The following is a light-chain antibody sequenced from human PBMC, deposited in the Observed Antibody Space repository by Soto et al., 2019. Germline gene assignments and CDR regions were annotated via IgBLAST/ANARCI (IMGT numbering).Light chain of an antibody. CDR2: DAS. V-gene: IGKV3-11*01. CDR3: QQRSNWHPALT. CDR1: QSVSSY. Sequence: EIVLTQSPATLSLSPGERATLSCRASQSVSSYLAWYQQKPGQAPRLLIYDASNRATGIPARFSGSGSGTDLTLTISSLEPEDFAVYYCQQRSNWHPALTFCGGTKVDIX. J-gene: IGKJ4*01.